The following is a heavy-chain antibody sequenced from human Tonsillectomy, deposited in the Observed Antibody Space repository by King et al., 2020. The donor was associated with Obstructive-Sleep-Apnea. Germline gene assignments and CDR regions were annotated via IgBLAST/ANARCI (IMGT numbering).Heavy chain of an antibody. V-gene: IGHV5-51*01. Sequence: QLVQSGAEVKKPGASLKISCKGSGYSFTYYWIGWVRQVPGKGLDWMGIIYPGDSDTRYSPSFQGQVTISADKSISTAYLQWNSLKASDTAIYYCARPYGGYVGYFDIWGQGALVTVSS. CDR1: GYSFTYYW. J-gene: IGHJ4*02. CDR3: ARPYGGYVGYFDI. D-gene: IGHD5-12*01. CDR2: IYPGDSDT.